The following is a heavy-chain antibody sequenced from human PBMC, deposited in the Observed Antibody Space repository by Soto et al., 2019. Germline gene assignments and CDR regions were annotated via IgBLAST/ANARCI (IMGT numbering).Heavy chain of an antibody. D-gene: IGHD3-9*01. CDR1: GFTFSSYA. J-gene: IGHJ4*02. Sequence: EVQLLESGGGLVQPGGSLRLSCAASGFTFSSYAMSWVRQAPGKGLEWVSAISGSGGSTYYADSVKGRFTISRDNSKNTLYLQMNSLRAEDTAVYYCAKERDILTGYGTNYFDYWGQGTLVTVSS. CDR3: AKERDILTGYGTNYFDY. V-gene: IGHV3-23*01. CDR2: ISGSGGST.